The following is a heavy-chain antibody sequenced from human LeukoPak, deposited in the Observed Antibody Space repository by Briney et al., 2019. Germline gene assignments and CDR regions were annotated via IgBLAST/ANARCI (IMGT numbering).Heavy chain of an antibody. CDR1: GFTFSSYA. V-gene: IGHV3-30*04. CDR2: ISYDGRKK. J-gene: IGHJ3*02. CDR3: ARDQSFVVVTENAFDI. D-gene: IGHD2-21*02. Sequence: GGSLRLSCAAPGFTFSSYAMSWVRQAPGKGLEWVAFISYDGRKKYYAGSVKGRFTISRDNSKNTLYLQMNSLRAEDTAVYYCARDQSFVVVTENAFDIWGQGTMVTVSS.